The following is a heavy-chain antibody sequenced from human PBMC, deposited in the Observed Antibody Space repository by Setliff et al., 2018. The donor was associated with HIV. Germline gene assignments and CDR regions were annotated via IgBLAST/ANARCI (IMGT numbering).Heavy chain of an antibody. CDR1: GGSLSDYY. CDR3: ARRSIAVREAQFDP. CDR2: VYYNGNI. D-gene: IGHD6-6*01. Sequence: SETLSLTCTVSGGSLSDYYWSWIRQAPGKGLEWIGYVYYNGNINYNPSLRSRVTISVDTSKNQFSLRVTSVTAADTALYYCARRSIAVREAQFDPWGQGTQVTVSS. V-gene: IGHV4-59*01. J-gene: IGHJ5*02.